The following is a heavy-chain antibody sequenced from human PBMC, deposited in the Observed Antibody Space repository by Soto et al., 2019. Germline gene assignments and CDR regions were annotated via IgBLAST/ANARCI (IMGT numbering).Heavy chain of an antibody. CDR2: ISGSGGTT. Sequence: SLRLSCAASGFTFSSYAMSWVRQAPGKGLEWVSAISGSGGTTTYADSVKGRFTISRDNAKNTLYLQMNSLRAEDTAVYYCARVPYCSSSGCYSWFDPWGQGTLVTVSS. J-gene: IGHJ5*02. V-gene: IGHV3-23*01. CDR3: ARVPYCSSSGCYSWFDP. D-gene: IGHD2-2*01. CDR1: GFTFSSYA.